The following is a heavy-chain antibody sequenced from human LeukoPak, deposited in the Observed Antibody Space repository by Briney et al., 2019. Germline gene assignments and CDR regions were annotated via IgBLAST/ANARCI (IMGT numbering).Heavy chain of an antibody. V-gene: IGHV4-39*01. D-gene: IGHD3-3*01. J-gene: IGHJ4*02. CDR1: GGSISSSSYY. CDR3: ARGGTFGYDFWSGYLTFDY. Sequence: PSETLSLTCTVSGGSISSSSYYWGWIRQPPGKGLEWIGSIYYSGSTYYNPSLKSRVTISVDTSKNQFSLKLSSVTAADTAVNYCARGGTFGYDFWSGYLTFDYWGQGTLVTVSS. CDR2: IYYSGST.